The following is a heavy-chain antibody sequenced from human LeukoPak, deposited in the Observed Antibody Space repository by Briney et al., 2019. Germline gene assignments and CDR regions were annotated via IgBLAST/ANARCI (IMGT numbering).Heavy chain of an antibody. D-gene: IGHD2-2*02. Sequence: ASVKVSCKASGYTFTSYDINWVRQATGQGLEWMGWMNPNSGNTGYAQKFQGRVTMTRNTSISTAYMELSSLRSEDAAVYYCARKLGYCSSTSCYTLFDYWGQGTLVTVSS. V-gene: IGHV1-8*01. J-gene: IGHJ4*02. CDR3: ARKLGYCSSTSCYTLFDY. CDR1: GYTFTSYD. CDR2: MNPNSGNT.